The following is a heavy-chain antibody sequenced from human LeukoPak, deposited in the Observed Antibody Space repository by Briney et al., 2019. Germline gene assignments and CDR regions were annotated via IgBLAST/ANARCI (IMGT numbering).Heavy chain of an antibody. Sequence: ASVKVSCKASGYTFTGYYMHWVRQAPGQGLEWMGWINPNSGGTNYAQKFQGRVTMTRDTSISTACMELSRLRSDDTAVYYCARVSCGGDCFPPPYGMDVWGQGTTVTVSS. J-gene: IGHJ6*02. CDR2: INPNSGGT. V-gene: IGHV1-2*02. CDR3: ARVSCGGDCFPPPYGMDV. D-gene: IGHD2-21*02. CDR1: GYTFTGYY.